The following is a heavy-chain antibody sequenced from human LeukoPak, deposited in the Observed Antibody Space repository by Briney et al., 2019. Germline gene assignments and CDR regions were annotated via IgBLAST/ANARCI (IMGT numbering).Heavy chain of an antibody. V-gene: IGHV1-46*01. CDR1: GYTFISYY. D-gene: IGHD1-26*01. CDR3: ARGRWELKYYFDY. CDR2: INPSGGST. J-gene: IGHJ4*02. Sequence: ASVKVSCKASGYTFISYYMHWVRQAPGQGLEWMGIINPSGGSTSYAQKFQGRVAITRDTSTSTVYMELSSLRSEDTAVYYCARGRWELKYYFDYWGQGTLVTVSS.